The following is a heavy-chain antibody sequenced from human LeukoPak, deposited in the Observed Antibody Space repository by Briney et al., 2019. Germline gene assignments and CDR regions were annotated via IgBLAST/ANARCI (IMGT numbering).Heavy chain of an antibody. V-gene: IGHV3-30-3*01. CDR2: ISYDGSNE. Sequence: GGSLRLSCAASGFTFSSYAMHWVRQAPGKGLEWVTVISYDGSNEYYADSVKGRFTISRDNAKNSLYLQMNSLRAEDTAVYYCARDYSPYWGQGTLVTVSS. CDR1: GFTFSSYA. D-gene: IGHD2-21*01. CDR3: ARDYSPY. J-gene: IGHJ4*02.